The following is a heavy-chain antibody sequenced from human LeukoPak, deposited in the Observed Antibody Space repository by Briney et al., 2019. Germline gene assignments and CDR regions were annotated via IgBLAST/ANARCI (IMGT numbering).Heavy chain of an antibody. CDR1: GYTFTSYG. D-gene: IGHD6-13*01. J-gene: IGHJ5*02. Sequence: ASVKVSCKASGYTFTSYGISWVRQAPGQGLEWMGWISAYNGNTNYAQKLQGRVTMTTDTSTSTAYMELRGLRSDDTAVYYCARDQPIAADPNWFDPWGQGILVTVSS. CDR2: ISAYNGNT. CDR3: ARDQPIAADPNWFDP. V-gene: IGHV1-18*04.